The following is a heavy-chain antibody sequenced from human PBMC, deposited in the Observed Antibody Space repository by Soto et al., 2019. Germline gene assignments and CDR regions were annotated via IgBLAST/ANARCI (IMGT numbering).Heavy chain of an antibody. Sequence: SQTLSLTCAISGDSVSSNSAAWNWIRQSPSRGLEWLGRTYYRSKWYNDYAVSVKSRITINPDTSKNQFSLQLNSVTPEDTAVYYCARDRQLNQNSSYYGMDVWGQGNTVTVSS. J-gene: IGHJ6*02. CDR2: TYYRSKWYN. D-gene: IGHD5-18*01. V-gene: IGHV6-1*01. CDR3: ARDRQLNQNSSYYGMDV. CDR1: GDSVSSNSAA.